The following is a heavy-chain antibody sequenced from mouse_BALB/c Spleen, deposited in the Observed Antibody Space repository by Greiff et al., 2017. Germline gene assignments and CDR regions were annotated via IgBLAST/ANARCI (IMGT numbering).Heavy chain of an antibody. D-gene: IGHD3-3*01. V-gene: IGHV1S56*01. CDR3: AREGLKDWYFDV. CDR2: IYPGNVNT. J-gene: IGHJ1*01. Sequence: VQLQESGPELVKPGASVRISCKASGYTFTSYYIHWVKQRPGQGLEWIGWIYPGNVNTKYNEKFKGKATLTADKSSSTAYMQLSSLTSEDSAVYFCAREGLKDWYFDVWGAGTTVTVSS. CDR1: GYTFTSYY.